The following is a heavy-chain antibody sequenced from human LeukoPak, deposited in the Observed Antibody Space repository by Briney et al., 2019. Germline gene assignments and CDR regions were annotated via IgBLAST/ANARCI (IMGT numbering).Heavy chain of an antibody. V-gene: IGHV3-23*01. D-gene: IGHD5-18*01. Sequence: GGSLRLSCVASGVTLSNYAMSWARQAPGKGLEWVSGISSSGSGGSTYYADSVKGRFTISRDNSKNTLYLQMNSLRAEDTAVYYCAKDPIAPDVDTAMVTFDYWGQGTLVTVSS. CDR1: GVTLSNYA. CDR2: ISSSGSGGST. CDR3: AKDPIAPDVDTAMVTFDY. J-gene: IGHJ4*02.